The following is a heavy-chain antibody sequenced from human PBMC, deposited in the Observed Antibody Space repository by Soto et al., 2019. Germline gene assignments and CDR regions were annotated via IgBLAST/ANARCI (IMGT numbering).Heavy chain of an antibody. CDR2: IDWDDAK. CDR3: ARMHRYGGRGADFDY. V-gene: IGHV2-70*17. J-gene: IGHJ4*02. D-gene: IGHD2-15*01. CDR1: GFSLSSYGMC. Sequence: SGPTLVNPTQTLTLTCTFSGFSLSSYGMCVIWIRRPPGEALEWLARIDWDDAKFYNTSLRTRLSISRDTSKNQVVLTMTNMDHVDTCTYYCARMHRYGGRGADFDYWGQGTRVTVSS.